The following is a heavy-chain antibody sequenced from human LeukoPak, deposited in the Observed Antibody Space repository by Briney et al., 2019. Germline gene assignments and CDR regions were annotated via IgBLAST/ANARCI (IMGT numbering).Heavy chain of an antibody. CDR1: GYTFTGYY. CDR3: ARGARYDYDILTGYTDY. V-gene: IGHV1-2*02. CDR2: INPNSGGT. J-gene: IGHJ4*02. Sequence: ASVKVSCKASGYTFTGYYMHWVRQAPGQGLEWMGWINPNSGGTNYAQKFQGRVTMTRDTSISTAYMELSRLRSDDTAVYYCARGARYDYDILTGYTDYWGQGTLVTVSS. D-gene: IGHD3-9*01.